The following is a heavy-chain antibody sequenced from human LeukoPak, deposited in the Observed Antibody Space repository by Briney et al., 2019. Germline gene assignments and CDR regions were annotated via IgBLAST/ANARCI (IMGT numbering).Heavy chain of an antibody. CDR1: GGSFSGYY. CDR2: INHSGST. Sequence: PSETLSLTCAVYGGSFSGYYWSWIRQPPGKGLEWIGEINHSGSTNYNPSLKSRVTISVDTSKNQFSLKLSSVTAADTAVYYCARYSRIAAAGNYRYFQRWGQGTLVTVSS. V-gene: IGHV4-34*01. J-gene: IGHJ1*01. D-gene: IGHD6-13*01. CDR3: ARYSRIAAAGNYRYFQR.